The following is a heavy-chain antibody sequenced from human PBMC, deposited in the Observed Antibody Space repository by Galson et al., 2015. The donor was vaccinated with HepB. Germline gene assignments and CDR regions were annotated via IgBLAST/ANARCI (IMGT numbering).Heavy chain of an antibody. CDR3: ARDRCDSRITIFGVVMDIDY. D-gene: IGHD3-3*01. CDR2: ISAYNGNT. J-gene: IGHJ4*02. V-gene: IGHV1-18*01. CDR1: GYTFTSYG. Sequence: SVKVSCKASGYTFTSYGISWVRQAPGQGLEWMGWISAYNGNTNYAQKLQGRVTMTTDTSTSTAYMELRSLRSDDTAVYYCARDRCDSRITIFGVVMDIDYWGQGALVTVSS.